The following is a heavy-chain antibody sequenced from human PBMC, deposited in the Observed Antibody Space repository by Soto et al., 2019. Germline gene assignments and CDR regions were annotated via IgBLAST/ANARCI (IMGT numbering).Heavy chain of an antibody. CDR3: ARAGAGIYYYYGMDV. D-gene: IGHD6-19*01. CDR1: GFTFSSYS. CDR2: ISSSSTI. V-gene: IGHV3-48*01. Sequence: PGGSLRLSCAASGFTFSSYSMNWVRQAPGKGLEWVSYISSSSTIYYADSVKGRFTISRDNAKNSLYLQMNSLRAEDTAVYYCARAGAGIYYYYGMDVWGQGTTVTVSS. J-gene: IGHJ6*02.